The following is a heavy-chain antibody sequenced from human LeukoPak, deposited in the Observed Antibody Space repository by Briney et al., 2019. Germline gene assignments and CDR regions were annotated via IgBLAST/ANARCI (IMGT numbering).Heavy chain of an antibody. CDR2: IYSGGIT. Sequence: GGSLRLSCAASGFTFSSYWMSWVRQAPGKGLEWVSVIYSGGITYYAHSVKGRFTISRDNSKNTLYLQMNSLRAEDTAVYYCARAMTTAIYWGQGTLVTVSS. J-gene: IGHJ4*02. V-gene: IGHV3-66*01. CDR1: GFTFSSYW. CDR3: ARAMTTAIY. D-gene: IGHD4-11*01.